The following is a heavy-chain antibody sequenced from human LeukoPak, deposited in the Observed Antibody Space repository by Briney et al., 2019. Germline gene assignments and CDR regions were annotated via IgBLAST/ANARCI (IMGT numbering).Heavy chain of an antibody. D-gene: IGHD1-26*01. CDR2: ISYDGSNK. V-gene: IGHV3-30-3*01. CDR3: ARDSGSYYYYYYMDV. J-gene: IGHJ6*03. Sequence: SCKASGYTFTSYAMHWVRQAPGKGLEWVAVISYDGSNKYYADSVKGRFTISRDNSKNTLYLQMNSLRAEDTAVYYCARDSGSYYYYYYMDVWGKGTTVTVSS. CDR1: GYTFTSYA.